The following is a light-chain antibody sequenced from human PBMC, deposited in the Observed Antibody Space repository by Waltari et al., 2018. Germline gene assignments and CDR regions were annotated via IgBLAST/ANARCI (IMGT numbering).Light chain of an antibody. CDR1: SPNIGAGYD. Sequence: QFVLTQPPSVSGAPGQRVAIACTGSSPNIGAGYDVHWYQQLPRKAPKLLIYGNNNRPSGVPDRFFGSTYGTSASLAITGLQAEDEADYYCQSYDTSLSVVFGGGTKLTVL. J-gene: IGLJ3*02. CDR2: GNN. CDR3: QSYDTSLSVV. V-gene: IGLV1-40*01.